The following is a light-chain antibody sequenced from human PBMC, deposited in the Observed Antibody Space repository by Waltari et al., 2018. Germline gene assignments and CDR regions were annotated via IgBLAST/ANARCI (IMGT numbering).Light chain of an antibody. CDR2: KDS. CDR1: ILEKKY. CDR3: FAAADNYQGV. J-gene: IGLJ3*02. Sequence: SYDLTQPSSVSVSPGQTARIPCSGDILEKKYARWLQQKAGQAPVLVIGKDSGRPSGIPERLSGSSSGTTVTLTISGAQAEDEADYYCFAAADNYQGVFGGGTKLTVL. V-gene: IGLV3-27*01.